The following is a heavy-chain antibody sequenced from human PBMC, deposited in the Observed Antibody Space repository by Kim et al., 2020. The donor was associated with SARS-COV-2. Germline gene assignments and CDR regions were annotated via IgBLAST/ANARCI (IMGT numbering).Heavy chain of an antibody. CDR3: AKSVGEYFEGTCDL. Sequence: GGSLRLSCTASDFTFTSYPFTWFRQAPAKGLEWVSPINTAFRRTYYRDSVRGRFTISTDNSKDTLYLQLNDLRADDTALYFCAKSVGEYFEGTCDLW. CDR2: INTAFRRT. J-gene: IGHJ2*01. D-gene: IGHD1-26*01. CDR1: DFTFTSYP. V-gene: IGHV3-23*01.